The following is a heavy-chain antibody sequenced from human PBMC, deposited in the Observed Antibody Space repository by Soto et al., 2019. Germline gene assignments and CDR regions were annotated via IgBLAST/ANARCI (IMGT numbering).Heavy chain of an antibody. V-gene: IGHV4-39*01. CDR2: IYYSGST. J-gene: IGHJ6*03. D-gene: IGHD3-3*01. Sequence: SETLSLTCTVSGGSISSSSYYWGWIRQPPGKGLEWIGSIYYSGSTYYNPSLKSRVAISVDTSKNQFSLKLSSVTAADTAVYYCARPFHDFWSGYYADYYYYYYMDVWGKGTTVTVSS. CDR3: ARPFHDFWSGYYADYYYYYYMDV. CDR1: GGSISSSSYY.